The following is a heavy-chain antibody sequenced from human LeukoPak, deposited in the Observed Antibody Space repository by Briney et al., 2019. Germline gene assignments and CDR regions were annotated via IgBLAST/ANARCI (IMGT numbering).Heavy chain of an antibody. CDR2: ISSSGSTI. J-gene: IGHJ4*02. CDR1: GFTFSSYE. CDR3: ARSPALELSFDY. V-gene: IGHV3-48*03. D-gene: IGHD1-7*01. Sequence: GGSLTLSCAASGFTFSSYEMNWVRQAPGKGLEWVSYISSSGSTIYYADSVKGRFTISRDNAKNSLYLQMNSLRAEDTAVYYCARSPALELSFDYWGQGTLVTVSS.